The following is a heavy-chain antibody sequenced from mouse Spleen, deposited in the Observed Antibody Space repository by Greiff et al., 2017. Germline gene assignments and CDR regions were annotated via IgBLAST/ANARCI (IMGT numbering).Heavy chain of an antibody. V-gene: IGHV1-69*01. CDR2: IDPSDSYT. CDR3: ARHLRGY. Sequence: VQLQQPGAELVMPGASVKLSCKASGYTFTSYWMHWVKQRPGQGLEWIGEIDPSDSYTNYNQKFKGKATLTVDKSSSTAYMQLSSLTSEDSAVYYCARHLRGYWGQGTTLTVSS. J-gene: IGHJ2*01. D-gene: IGHD3-1*01. CDR1: GYTFTSYW.